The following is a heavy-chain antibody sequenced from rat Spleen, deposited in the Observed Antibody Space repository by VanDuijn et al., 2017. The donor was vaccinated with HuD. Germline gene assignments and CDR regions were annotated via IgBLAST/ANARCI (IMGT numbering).Heavy chain of an antibody. CDR2: ISSGGGNT. D-gene: IGHD1-10*01. CDR3: ARHGPYNNYGWFAY. Sequence: EVQLVESGGGLVQPGRSLKLSCAASGFTFSSFPMAWVRQAPKKGLEWVASISSGGGNTYYRDSVKGRFTISRDNAKNTQYLQMDSLRSEDTATYYCARHGPYNNYGWFAYWGQGTLVTVSS. V-gene: IGHV5S13*01. J-gene: IGHJ3*01. CDR1: GFTFSSFP.